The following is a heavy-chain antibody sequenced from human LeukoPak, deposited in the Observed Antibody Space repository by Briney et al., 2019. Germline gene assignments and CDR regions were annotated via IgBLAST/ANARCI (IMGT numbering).Heavy chain of an antibody. Sequence: PSETLSLTCTVSGGSIGTYYWSWIRQPPGKGLEWIGYIYYSGNTNYNPSLKSRVTISLDTSKNQFSLKVNPVAAADTAVYYCARLVGVTYGMDVWGQGTTVTVSS. V-gene: IGHV4-59*08. CDR1: GGSIGTYY. J-gene: IGHJ6*02. CDR3: ARLVGVTYGMDV. CDR2: IYYSGNT. D-gene: IGHD3-3*01.